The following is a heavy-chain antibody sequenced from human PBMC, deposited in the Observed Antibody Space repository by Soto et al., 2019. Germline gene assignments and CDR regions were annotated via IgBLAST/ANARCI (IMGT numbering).Heavy chain of an antibody. D-gene: IGHD2-2*01. CDR1: GFTLSSYA. CDR2: ISGSGGST. Sequence: GGALRLCCAASGFTLSSYAMSWVRQAPGKGLEWVSAISGSGGSTYYADSVKGRFTTSRDNSKNTLYLQMNSLRAEDTAVYYCAKELLQYQLLYYFDYWGQGTLVTVSS. J-gene: IGHJ4*02. CDR3: AKELLQYQLLYYFDY. V-gene: IGHV3-23*01.